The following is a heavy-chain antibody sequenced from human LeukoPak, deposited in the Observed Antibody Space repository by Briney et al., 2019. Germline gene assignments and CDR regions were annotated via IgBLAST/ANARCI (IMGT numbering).Heavy chain of an antibody. CDR2: IKSDGST. V-gene: IGHV3-74*01. J-gene: IGHJ1*01. D-gene: IGHD3-3*01. CDR3: ARAPSEIGGYYPEYFRH. Sequence: GGSLRLSCAASGFTFSTYWMHSVRQAPGKGLVWVSRIKSDGSTKYADSVKGRFTISRDNAKNTLSLQMNSLRPEDTGVYYCARAPSEIGGYYPEYFRHWGQGTLVTVSS. CDR1: GFTFSTYW.